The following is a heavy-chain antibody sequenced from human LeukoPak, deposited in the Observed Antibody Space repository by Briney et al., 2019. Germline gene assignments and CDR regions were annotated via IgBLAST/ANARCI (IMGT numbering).Heavy chain of an antibody. V-gene: IGHV3-21*04. CDR3: AKDLPMIPMDV. CDR2: ISSSSSYI. D-gene: IGHD3-22*01. CDR1: GFTFSNYE. J-gene: IGHJ6*03. Sequence: GGSLRLSCAASGFTFSNYEMNWVRQAPGKGLQWVSSISSSSSYISYADSVKGRFTISRDNAKNSLYLQMNSLRAEDTAVYYCAKDLPMIPMDVWGKGTTVTVSS.